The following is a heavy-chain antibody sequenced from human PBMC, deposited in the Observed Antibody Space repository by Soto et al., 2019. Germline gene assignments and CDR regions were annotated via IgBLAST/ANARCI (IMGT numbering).Heavy chain of an antibody. CDR1: GFTFNNYG. CDR3: AKRRGDHSNYSWGIDV. Sequence: QVQLVESGGGVVQPGRSLRLSCAASGFTFNNYGMHWVRQAPGKGLVWVTVISYDGSHKYYADSVKGRFTISRDNSKNTLYLKMNSLRDEDTAVYYCAKRRGDHSNYSWGIDVWGQGTTVTVSS. CDR2: ISYDGSHK. D-gene: IGHD4-4*01. V-gene: IGHV3-30*18. J-gene: IGHJ6*02.